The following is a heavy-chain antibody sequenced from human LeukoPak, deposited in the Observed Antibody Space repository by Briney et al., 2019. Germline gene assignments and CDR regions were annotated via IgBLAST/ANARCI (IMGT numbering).Heavy chain of an antibody. CDR2: VSYSGTT. V-gene: IGHV4-59*08. CDR3: AGLGYYDILTGYQHDAFDI. Sequence: PETLSLTCTVSGGSISNSYWSWIRQPPGRGLEWIGDVSYSGTTHDNPSLKSRVIMSVDTSKNHFSLQLSSVTAADTAVYFCAGLGYYDILTGYQHDAFDIWGLGTAVTVSS. J-gene: IGHJ3*02. CDR1: GGSISNSY. D-gene: IGHD3-9*01.